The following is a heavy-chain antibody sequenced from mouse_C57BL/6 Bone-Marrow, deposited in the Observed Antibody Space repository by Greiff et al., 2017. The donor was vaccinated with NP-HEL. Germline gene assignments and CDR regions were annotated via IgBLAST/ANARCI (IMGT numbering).Heavy chain of an antibody. Sequence: QVQLQQSGPELVKPGASVKMSCKASGYAFSSSWMNWVKQRPGRGLEWIGRIYPRSGGTKYNGKFKGKATLTVDKSSSTAYMQLSSLTSEDSAVYFCVREKGSTGWYFDVWGTGTTVTVSS. V-gene: IGHV1-82*01. J-gene: IGHJ1*03. D-gene: IGHD3-3*01. CDR2: IYPRSGGT. CDR3: VREKGSTGWYFDV. CDR1: GYAFSSSW.